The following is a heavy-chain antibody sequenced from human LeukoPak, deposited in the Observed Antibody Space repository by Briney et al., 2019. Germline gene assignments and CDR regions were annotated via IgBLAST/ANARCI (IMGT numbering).Heavy chain of an antibody. V-gene: IGHV3-48*03. CDR1: GFTFSNYE. Sequence: PGGSLRLSCAASGFTFSNYEMNWVRQAPGKGLEWVSYISSSGSTIYYADSVKGRFTISRDNAKNSLYLQMNTLSAEDTAVYYCARDAGAGFDYWGQGTLVTVSS. D-gene: IGHD6-13*01. J-gene: IGHJ4*02. CDR3: ARDAGAGFDY. CDR2: ISSSGSTI.